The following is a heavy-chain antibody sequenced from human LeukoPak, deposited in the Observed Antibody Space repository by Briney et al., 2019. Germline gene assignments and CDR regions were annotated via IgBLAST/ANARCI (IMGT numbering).Heavy chain of an antibody. CDR1: GDSIGTHY. CDR2: IYYSGDKSVRT. J-gene: IGHJ5*02. D-gene: IGHD5-24*01. CDR3: ARERDLSWFDP. Sequence: PSETLSLTCIVSGDSIGTHYWSWIRQAPGKGLEWIGYIYYSGDKSVRTSYSPPLKSRVTMSIDTSKNQFSLRLTSVTAADTAVYYCARERDLSWFDPWGQGTLVAVSS. V-gene: IGHV4-59*11.